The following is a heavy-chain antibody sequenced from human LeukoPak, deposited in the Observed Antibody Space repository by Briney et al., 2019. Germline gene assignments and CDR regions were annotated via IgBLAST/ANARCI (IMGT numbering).Heavy chain of an antibody. CDR2: ISGEGGST. J-gene: IGHJ6*02. CDR1: GFTFDDYA. V-gene: IGHV3-43*02. D-gene: IGHD6-19*01. Sequence: GGSLRLSCAASGFTFDDYAMHWVRQAPGKGLEWVSLISGEGGSTYYADSVKGRFTISRDNSKNSLDLQMNSLRTEDTALYYCAKTSGHGSSWSYYGMDVWGQGTTVTVSS. CDR3: AKTSGHGSSWSYYGMDV.